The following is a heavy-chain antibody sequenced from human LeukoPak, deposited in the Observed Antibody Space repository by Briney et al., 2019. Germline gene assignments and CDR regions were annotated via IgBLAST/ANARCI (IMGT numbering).Heavy chain of an antibody. CDR3: VRAESYYYGSGIDY. Sequence: PGGSLRLSCAASGFIFSAHAMHWVRQAPGKGMEYISAISNNGGVTYYADSVKGRLTISRDNSKNTLYLQMGSLRAEDMAVYYCVRAESYYYGSGIDYWGQGTLVTVSS. CDR1: GFIFSAHA. CDR2: ISNNGGVT. D-gene: IGHD3-10*01. V-gene: IGHV3-64*02. J-gene: IGHJ4*02.